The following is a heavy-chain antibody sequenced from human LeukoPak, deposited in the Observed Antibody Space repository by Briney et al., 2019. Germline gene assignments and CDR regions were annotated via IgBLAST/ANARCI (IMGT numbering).Heavy chain of an antibody. J-gene: IGHJ3*02. CDR1: GGTFSSYA. CDR3: ARDRERITMIVVVSGAFDI. Sequence: ASVKVSCKASGGTFSSYAISWVRQAPGQGLEWMGGIIPIFGTAIYAQKFQGRVTITRDTSASTAYMELSSLRSEDTAVYYCARDRERITMIVVVSGAFDIWGQGTMVTVSS. V-gene: IGHV1-69*05. D-gene: IGHD3-22*01. CDR2: IIPIFGTA.